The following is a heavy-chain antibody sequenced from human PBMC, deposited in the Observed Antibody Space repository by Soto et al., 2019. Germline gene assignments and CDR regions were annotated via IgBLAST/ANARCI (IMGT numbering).Heavy chain of an antibody. CDR1: GFTFSSYA. J-gene: IGHJ4*02. CDR2: ISGSGGRT. D-gene: IGHD4-17*01. V-gene: IGHV3-23*01. Sequence: EVQLLESGGGLVQPGGSLRLSCAASGFTFSSYAMSWVRQAPGKGLEWVSAISGSGGRTYYADSVKGRFTISRDNSKNTLYLQMNSLRDEDTAVYYCAKDPDYVGPPFDYWGQGTLVSVSS. CDR3: AKDPDYVGPPFDY.